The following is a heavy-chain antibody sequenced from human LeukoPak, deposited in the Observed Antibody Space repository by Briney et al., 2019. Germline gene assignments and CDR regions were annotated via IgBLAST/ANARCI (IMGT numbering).Heavy chain of an antibody. V-gene: IGHV4-61*08. CDR2: IYYSGST. J-gene: IGHJ3*02. CDR1: GDPISTGGYY. CDR3: ARVDSWYIAFDI. D-gene: IGHD6-13*01. Sequence: SETLSLTCSVSGDPISTGGYYWSWIRQHPGKGLEWIGYIYYSGSTNYNPSLKSRVTISVDTSKNQFSLKLSSVTAADTAVYYCARVDSWYIAFDIWGQGTMVTVSS.